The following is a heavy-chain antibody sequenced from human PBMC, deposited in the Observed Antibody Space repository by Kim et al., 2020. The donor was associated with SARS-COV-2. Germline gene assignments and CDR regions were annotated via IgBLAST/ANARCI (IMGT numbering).Heavy chain of an antibody. Sequence: SVKVSCKASGGTFSSYTISWVRQAPGQGLEWMGRIIPILGIANYAQKFHGRVTITADKSTSTAYMELSSLRSEDTAVYYCARDLPKQWLVRGAVGWFDPWGQGTLVTVSS. CDR3: ARDLPKQWLVRGAVGWFDP. D-gene: IGHD6-19*01. CDR2: IIPILGIA. CDR1: GGTFSSYT. J-gene: IGHJ5*02. V-gene: IGHV1-69*04.